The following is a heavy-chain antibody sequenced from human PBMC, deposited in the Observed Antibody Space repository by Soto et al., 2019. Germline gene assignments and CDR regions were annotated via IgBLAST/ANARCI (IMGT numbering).Heavy chain of an antibody. CDR3: ARETTGVIEFGMDV. CDR1: GFTFSSYA. CDR2: ISYDGSNK. Sequence: LRLSCAASGFTFSSYAMHWVRQAPGTGLEWVAVISYDGSNKYYADSVKGRFTISRDNSKNTLYLQMNSLRAEDTAVNYCARETTGVIEFGMDVWGQGTTVTVSS. J-gene: IGHJ6*02. V-gene: IGHV3-30-3*01. D-gene: IGHD4-17*01.